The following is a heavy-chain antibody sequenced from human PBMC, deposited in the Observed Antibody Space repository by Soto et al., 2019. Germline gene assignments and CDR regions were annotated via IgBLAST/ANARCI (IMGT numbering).Heavy chain of an antibody. Sequence: QVQLVESGGGVVQPGRSMRLSCAASEFIFRSYGMHWVRQAPGKGLEWVAVIWYDGSNKYYADPVKGRFTISRDNAKNTLFLQMNSLRAEDAAVYYCASSGGWGQGTLVTVSS. CDR1: EFIFRSYG. CDR3: ASSGG. CDR2: IWYDGSNK. D-gene: IGHD1-26*01. V-gene: IGHV3-33*01. J-gene: IGHJ4*02.